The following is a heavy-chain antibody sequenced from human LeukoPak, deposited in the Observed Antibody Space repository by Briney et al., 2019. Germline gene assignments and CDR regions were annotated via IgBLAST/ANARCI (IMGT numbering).Heavy chain of an antibody. CDR1: GYTFTSYG. Sequence: ASVTVSCKASGYTFTSYGISWVRQAPGQGLEWMGWISAYNGNTNYAQKLQGRVTITADESTSTAYMELSSLRSDDTAVYYCARDFGVVGATLGDYWGQGTLVTVSS. D-gene: IGHD1-26*01. CDR2: ISAYNGNT. V-gene: IGHV1-18*01. J-gene: IGHJ4*02. CDR3: ARDFGVVGATLGDY.